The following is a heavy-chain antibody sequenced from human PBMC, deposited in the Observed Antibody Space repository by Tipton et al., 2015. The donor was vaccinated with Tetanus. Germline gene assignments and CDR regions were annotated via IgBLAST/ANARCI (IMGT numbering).Heavy chain of an antibody. CDR2: VSYSGRT. J-gene: IGHJ4*02. Sequence: GLVKPSETLSLTCTVSGGSVRSGDYSWNWIRQPPGKGLEWLAYVSYSGRTNSNYSLKSRITISQDTSKNQFSLKLTSVTAADTAVYYCARADYNLSRKGPFDSWGQGTLVLVSS. CDR3: ARADYNLSRKGPFDS. D-gene: IGHD3-10*01. V-gene: IGHV4-61*08. CDR1: GGSVRSGDYS.